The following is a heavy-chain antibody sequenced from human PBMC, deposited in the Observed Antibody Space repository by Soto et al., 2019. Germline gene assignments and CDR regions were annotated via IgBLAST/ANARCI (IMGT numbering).Heavy chain of an antibody. J-gene: IGHJ6*02. CDR2: IYHSGST. V-gene: IGHV4-4*02. D-gene: IGHD3-3*01. Sequence: SETLSLTCAVSGGSISSSNWWSWVRQPPGKGLEWIGEIYHSGSTNYNPSLKSRVTISVDKSKNQFSLKLSSVTAEDTAVYYCARPQYYDFWSGYYVYYYYGMDVWGQGTTVTVSS. CDR1: GGSISSSNW. CDR3: ARPQYYDFWSGYYVYYYYGMDV.